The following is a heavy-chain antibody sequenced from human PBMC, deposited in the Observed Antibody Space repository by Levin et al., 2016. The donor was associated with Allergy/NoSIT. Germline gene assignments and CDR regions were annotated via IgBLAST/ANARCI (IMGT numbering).Heavy chain of an antibody. D-gene: IGHD6-19*01. CDR3: ARPAYISGSRGWFDP. CDR2: IYYSGST. J-gene: IGHJ5*02. CDR1: GGSISSYY. Sequence: SETLSLTCTVSGGSISSYYWSWIRQPPGKGLEWIGYIYYSGSTYYNPSLKSRVTISVDTSKNQFSLKLTSVTAADTAVYYCARPAYISGSRGWFDPWGQGVLVTVSS. V-gene: IGHV4-59*08.